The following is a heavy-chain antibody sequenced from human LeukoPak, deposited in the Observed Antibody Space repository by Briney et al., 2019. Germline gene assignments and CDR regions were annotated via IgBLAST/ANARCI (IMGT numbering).Heavy chain of an antibody. J-gene: IGHJ4*02. CDR2: IDTDGSST. Sequence: GGSLRLSCAASGFTFSSYWMHWVRQAPGKGLVWVSRIDTDGSSTSDADSVRGRVTISRDNAKNTLYLQMNSLGADDTAVYYCARAGYCSGGSCYFDCWGQGTQVIVSS. CDR1: GFTFSSYW. D-gene: IGHD2-15*01. CDR3: ARAGYCSGGSCYFDC. V-gene: IGHV3-74*01.